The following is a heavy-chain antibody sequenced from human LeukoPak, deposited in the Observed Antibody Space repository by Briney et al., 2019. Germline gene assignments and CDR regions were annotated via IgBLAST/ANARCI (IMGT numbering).Heavy chain of an antibody. CDR1: GGSISSYY. D-gene: IGHD6-6*01. V-gene: IGHV4-4*09. J-gene: IGHJ6*03. CDR3: ARGQRGRSSAYYYYYMDV. CDR2: IYTSGST. Sequence: SETLSLTCTVSGGSISSYYWSWIRQPPGKGLEWIGYIYTSGSTNYNPSLKSRVTISVDTSKNQFSLKLSSVTAADTAVYYCARGQRGRSSAYYYYYMDVWGKGTTVTVSS.